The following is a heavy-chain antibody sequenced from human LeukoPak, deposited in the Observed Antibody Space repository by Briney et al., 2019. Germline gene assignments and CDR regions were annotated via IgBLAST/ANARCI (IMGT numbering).Heavy chain of an antibody. CDR1: GGTFSSYA. CDR3: ARLPGYSYGYVVY. J-gene: IGHJ4*02. CDR2: IIPILGIA. V-gene: IGHV1-69*04. D-gene: IGHD5-18*01. Sequence: SVKVSCKASGGTFSSYAISWVRQAPGQGLEWMGRIIPILGIANYAQKFQGGVTITADKSTSTAYMELSSLRSEDTAVYYCARLPGYSYGYVVYWGQGTLVTVSS.